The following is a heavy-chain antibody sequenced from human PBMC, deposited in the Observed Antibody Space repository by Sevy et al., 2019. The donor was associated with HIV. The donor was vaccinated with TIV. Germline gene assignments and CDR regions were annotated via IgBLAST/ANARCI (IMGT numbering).Heavy chain of an antibody. CDR2: IYNSGST. CDR1: GGSISSYY. J-gene: IGHJ4*02. Sequence: SETLSLTCTVSGGSISSYYWSWIRQPAGKGLEWIGRIYNSGSTNYNPSLKSRVTMSVDTSSNQFSLKLSSVTAADTAVYYCARGSGDSSGYYPFDYWGQGTLVTVSS. D-gene: IGHD3-22*01. V-gene: IGHV4-4*07. CDR3: ARGSGDSSGYYPFDY.